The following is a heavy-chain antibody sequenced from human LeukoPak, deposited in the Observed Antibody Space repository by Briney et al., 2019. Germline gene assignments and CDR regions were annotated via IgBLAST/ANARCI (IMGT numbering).Heavy chain of an antibody. CDR1: GFTFSSYA. J-gene: IGHJ1*01. CDR2: ISGSGGST. Sequence: GGSLRLSCAASGFTFSSYAMSWVRQAPGKGLEWVSAISGSGGSTYYADSVKGRFTISRDNSKNTLYLQMNSLRAEDTAVYYCAKDPRGIAAAATPFQHWGQGTLVTVSS. V-gene: IGHV3-23*01. D-gene: IGHD6-13*01. CDR3: AKDPRGIAAAATPFQH.